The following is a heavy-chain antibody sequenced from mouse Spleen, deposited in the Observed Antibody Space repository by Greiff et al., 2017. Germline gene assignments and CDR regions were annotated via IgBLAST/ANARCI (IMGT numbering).Heavy chain of an antibody. D-gene: IGHD1-1*01. Sequence: QVQLQQSGPELVKPGASVKISCKASGYAFSSSWMNWVKQRPGKGLEWIGRIYPGDGDTNYNGKFKGKATLTADKSSSTAYMQLSSLTSEDSAVYCCARSFNTVVSKRAMDYWGQGTSVTVSS. CDR2: IYPGDGDT. V-gene: IGHV1-82*01. CDR3: ARSFNTVVSKRAMDY. J-gene: IGHJ4*01. CDR1: GYAFSSSW.